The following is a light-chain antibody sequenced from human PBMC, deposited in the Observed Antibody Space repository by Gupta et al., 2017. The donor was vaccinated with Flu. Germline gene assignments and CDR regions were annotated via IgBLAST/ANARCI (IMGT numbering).Light chain of an antibody. Sequence: SVLTQPPSASGPPGQRGPFACSGSSSNIGTNNVNWYQQLPGTAPTLLIYTNDERPSGVPERFSGSKSDTSASLAISGLQSEDEADYYCAAWDDSLNEVFGTGTKVTVL. CDR3: AAWDDSLNEV. CDR2: TND. V-gene: IGLV1-44*01. CDR1: SSNIGTNN. J-gene: IGLJ1*01.